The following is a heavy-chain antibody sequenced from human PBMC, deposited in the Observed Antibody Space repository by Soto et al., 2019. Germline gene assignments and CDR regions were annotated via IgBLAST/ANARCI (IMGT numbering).Heavy chain of an antibody. CDR1: GFTFSSYW. D-gene: IGHD2-2*01. CDR2: IKQDGSEK. CDR3: ARDPTSLPDY. J-gene: IGHJ4*02. V-gene: IGHV3-7*01. Sequence: GGSLRLSCAAPGFTFSSYWMSWVRQAPGKGLEWVANIKQDGSEKYYVDSVKGRFTISRDNAKNSLYLQMNSLRAEDTAVYYCARDPTSLPDYWGQGTLVTVSS.